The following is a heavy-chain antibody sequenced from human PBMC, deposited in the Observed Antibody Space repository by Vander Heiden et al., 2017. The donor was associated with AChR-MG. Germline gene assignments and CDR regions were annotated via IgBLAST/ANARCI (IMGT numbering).Heavy chain of an antibody. CDR1: GFTFSGYW. Sequence: EVQLVESGGGLVQPGGSLRLSWAASGFTFSGYWRSWVRQAPGKGLEWVANIKQDGSEKYYVDSVKGRFTISRDNAKNSLYLQMNSLRAEDTAVYYCARAGYNWNYEGGMDVWGQGTTVTVSS. D-gene: IGHD1-7*01. J-gene: IGHJ6*02. CDR3: ARAGYNWNYEGGMDV. CDR2: IKQDGSEK. V-gene: IGHV3-7*01.